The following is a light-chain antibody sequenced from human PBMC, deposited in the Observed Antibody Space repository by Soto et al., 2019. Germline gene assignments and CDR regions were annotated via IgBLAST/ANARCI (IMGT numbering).Light chain of an antibody. CDR3: CSYAGSSTPYV. Sequence: SALTQPASVSGSPGQSITISCTGTSSDVGSYNLVSWYQQHPGKAPKLMIYEGSKRPSGVSNRLSGSKSGNTASLTISGLQAEDEADYYCCSYAGSSTPYVFGTGTKVTVL. J-gene: IGLJ1*01. V-gene: IGLV2-23*01. CDR2: EGS. CDR1: SSDVGSYNL.